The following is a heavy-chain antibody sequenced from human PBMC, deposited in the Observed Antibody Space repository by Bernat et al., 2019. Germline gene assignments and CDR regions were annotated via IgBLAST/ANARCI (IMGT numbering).Heavy chain of an antibody. CDR3: ARDNEYCSGGRCYSWFDP. CDR2: IGTAGDT. D-gene: IGHD2-15*01. J-gene: IGHJ5*02. Sequence: EVQLVESGGGLVQPGGSLRLSCAASGFTFSSYDMHWVRQATGKGLEWVSAIGTAGDTYYPGSVKGRFTISRENAKNSLYLQMNSLRAGDTAVYYCARDNEYCSGGRCYSWFDPWGQGTLVTVSS. CDR1: GFTFSSYD. V-gene: IGHV3-13*04.